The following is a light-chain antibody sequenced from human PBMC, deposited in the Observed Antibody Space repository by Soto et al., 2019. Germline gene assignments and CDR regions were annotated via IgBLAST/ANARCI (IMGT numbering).Light chain of an antibody. J-gene: IGLJ1*01. V-gene: IGLV2-14*03. CDR1: SSDVGGYNY. CDR2: DVS. Sequence: QSVLTQPASASGSPGQSITISCTGTSSDVGGYNYVSWYQQHPGKAPKLMIYDVSNRPSGVSNRFSGSKSGNTASLTISGLQAEDEADYYCSSYIRSSNTYYVFGTGTKVTVL. CDR3: SSYIRSSNTYYV.